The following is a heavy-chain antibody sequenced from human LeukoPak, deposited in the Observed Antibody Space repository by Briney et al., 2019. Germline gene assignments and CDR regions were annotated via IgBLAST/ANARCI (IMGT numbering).Heavy chain of an antibody. CDR3: VRENWYYDY. J-gene: IGHJ4*02. D-gene: IGHD1-1*01. V-gene: IGHV1-2*02. CDR2: IRPDNGGT. CDR1: GYAFTPYY. Sequence: ASVKVSCKASGYAFTPYYMYWVRQAPGQGLEWMGWIRPDNGGTYYAQKFQGRVTMTRDTSITTVYMELNSLRSDDTAIYYCVRENWYYDYWGQGTLVTVSS.